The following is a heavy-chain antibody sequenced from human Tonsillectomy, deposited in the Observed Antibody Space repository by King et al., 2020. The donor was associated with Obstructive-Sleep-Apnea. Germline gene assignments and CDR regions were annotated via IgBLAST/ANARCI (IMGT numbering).Heavy chain of an antibody. CDR2: IYYSGST. D-gene: IGHD2-15*01. V-gene: IGHV4-39*07. Sequence: QLQESGPGLVKPSETLSLTCTVSGGSISSSSYYWGWIRQPPRKGLECIGRIYYSGSTYYNPSLKSRVTISVDPSKNQFSLKLRAVTAADTAVYYCARGGIVVVVAALRNYGMDVWGQGTTVTVSS. CDR1: GGSISSSSYY. CDR3: ARGGIVVVVAALRNYGMDV. J-gene: IGHJ6*02.